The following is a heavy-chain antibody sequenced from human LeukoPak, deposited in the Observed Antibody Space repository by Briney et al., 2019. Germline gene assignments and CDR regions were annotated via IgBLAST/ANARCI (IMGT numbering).Heavy chain of an antibody. Sequence: GESLKISCKGSGYSFTSYWIGWVRQAPGQRVEWMGWINAGNGNTKYSQEFQGRVTITRDTSASTAYMELSSLRSEDMAVYYCAREYQPSQGTHQLDYWGQGTLVTVSS. V-gene: IGHV1-3*03. J-gene: IGHJ4*02. D-gene: IGHD2-2*01. CDR1: GYSFTSYW. CDR3: AREYQPSQGTHQLDY. CDR2: INAGNGNT.